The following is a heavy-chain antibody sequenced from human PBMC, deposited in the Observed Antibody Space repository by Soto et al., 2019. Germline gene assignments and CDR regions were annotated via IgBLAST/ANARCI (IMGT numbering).Heavy chain of an antibody. D-gene: IGHD3-10*01. Sequence: QVQLQESGPGLVKPSQTLSLTCTVSGGSISSGGYYWSWIRQHPGKGLEWIGYIYYSGSTYYNPSLKSRVTISVDTSKNQFSLKLSSVTAADTAVYYCAREKSGSGSDAFDIWGQGTMVTVSS. CDR2: IYYSGST. CDR1: GGSISSGGYY. CDR3: AREKSGSGSDAFDI. J-gene: IGHJ3*02. V-gene: IGHV4-31*03.